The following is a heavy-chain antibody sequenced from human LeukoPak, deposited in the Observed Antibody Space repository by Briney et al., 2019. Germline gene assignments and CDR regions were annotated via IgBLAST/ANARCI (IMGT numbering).Heavy chain of an antibody. CDR3: ARPTAMANWFDP. CDR2: IIPIFGTT. V-gene: IGHV1-69*06. Sequence: ASVKVSCKASGGTFSSYAISWVRQAPGQGLEWMGGIIPIFGTTNYAQKFQDRVTITADKSTSTAYMELSSLRSEDTAVYYCARPTAMANWFDPWGQGTLVTVSS. D-gene: IGHD5-18*01. CDR1: GGTFSSYA. J-gene: IGHJ5*02.